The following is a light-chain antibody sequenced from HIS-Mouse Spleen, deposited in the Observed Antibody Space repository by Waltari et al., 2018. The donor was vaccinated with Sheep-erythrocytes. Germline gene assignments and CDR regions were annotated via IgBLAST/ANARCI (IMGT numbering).Light chain of an antibody. V-gene: IGLV2-23*01. CDR1: SSDVGSYNL. CDR2: EGS. CDR3: CSYAGSSTPWV. J-gene: IGLJ3*02. Sequence: QSALTQPASVSGSPGQSITISCTGTSSDVGSYNLVSWYQQHPGKAPKLMIYEGSKRPSGVSNRCSGSKSGNTASLTISGLQAEDEADYYCCSYAGSSTPWVFGGGTKLTFL.